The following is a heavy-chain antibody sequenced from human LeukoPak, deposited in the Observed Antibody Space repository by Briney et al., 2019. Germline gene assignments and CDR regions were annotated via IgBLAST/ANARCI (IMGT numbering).Heavy chain of an antibody. CDR2: MYYSGST. V-gene: IGHV4-61*01. J-gene: IGHJ4*02. D-gene: IGHD3-9*01. CDR3: ARGWPHDYDILTGPRDYFDY. CDR1: GGSVSSSSYY. Sequence: PSETLSLTCTVSGGSVSSSSYYWSWIRQPPGEGLEWIGYMYYSGSTNYNPSLRSRVTISVDTSKNQFSLMLNSVTAADTAVYYCARGWPHDYDILTGPRDYFDYWGQGTLVTVSS.